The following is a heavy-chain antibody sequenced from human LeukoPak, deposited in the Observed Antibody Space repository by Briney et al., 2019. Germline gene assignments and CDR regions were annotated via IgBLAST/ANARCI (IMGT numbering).Heavy chain of an antibody. D-gene: IGHD2-2*01. V-gene: IGHV4-4*02. CDR1: GASISSTNW. CDR3: MRTYCSSTSCHYFDY. CDR2: IYHAGTT. J-gene: IGHJ4*02. Sequence: KPSETLSLTCAVSGASISSTNWWSWARQPPGKGLEWIGEIYHAGTTNYNPSLESRVTISVDNSRNQFSLKLTSVTAADTAVYYCMRTYCSSTSCHYFDYWGQGTLVTVSS.